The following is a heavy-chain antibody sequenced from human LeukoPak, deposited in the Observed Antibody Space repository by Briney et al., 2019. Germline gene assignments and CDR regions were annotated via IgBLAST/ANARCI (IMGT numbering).Heavy chain of an antibody. CDR2: IKQDGSEK. CDR1: GFTFSTYA. V-gene: IGHV3-7*01. D-gene: IGHD2-15*01. CDR3: ARAIVGDNGADS. J-gene: IGHJ4*02. Sequence: GGSLRLSCAASGFTFSTYAIHWVRQAPGKGLEWVANIKQDGSEKNYVDSVKGRFTISRDNAKNSLYLQMNSLRAEDTAVYYCARAIVGDNGADSWGQGTLVTVSS.